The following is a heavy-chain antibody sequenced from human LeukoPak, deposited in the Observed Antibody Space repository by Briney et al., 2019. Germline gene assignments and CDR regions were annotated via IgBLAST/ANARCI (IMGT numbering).Heavy chain of an antibody. D-gene: IGHD2-21*02. Sequence: SGGSLRLSCAASGFTFSNYEMNWVRQAPGKGLEWVSYISSSGDTIYYADSVRGRFTISRDSAKNSLYLQMDSLRAEDTAVYYCASMMEVVTVNRNYYYYYGMDVWGQGTRSPSP. J-gene: IGHJ6*02. CDR1: GFTFSNYE. V-gene: IGHV3-48*03. CDR2: ISSSGDTI. CDR3: ASMMEVVTVNRNYYYYYGMDV.